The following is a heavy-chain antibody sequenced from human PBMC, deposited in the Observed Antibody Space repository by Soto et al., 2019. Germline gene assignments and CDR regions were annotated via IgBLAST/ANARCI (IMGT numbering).Heavy chain of an antibody. J-gene: IGHJ6*02. CDR3: ARDGVDTATGYYYGMDV. Sequence: QVQQVQSGAEVKKPGASVKVSCKASGYTFTSYGISWVRQAPGQGLEWMGWISAYNGNTNYAQKPQGRVTMTTDTSTSTAYMELRSLRSDDTAVYYCARDGVDTATGYYYGMDVWGQGTTVTVSS. D-gene: IGHD5-18*01. V-gene: IGHV1-18*01. CDR1: GYTFTSYG. CDR2: ISAYNGNT.